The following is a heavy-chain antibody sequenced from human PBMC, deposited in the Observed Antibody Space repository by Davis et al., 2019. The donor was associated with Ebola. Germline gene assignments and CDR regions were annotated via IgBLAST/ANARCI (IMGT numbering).Heavy chain of an antibody. V-gene: IGHV3-15*01. Sequence: GESLKISCAASGFSFTDAWMNWVRQAPGKGLEWVGRIKSKSDGGAADYAAPVKGRFTISRDDSKNTVYLQMNSLKTEDTAVYYCRSNFDYWGQGTLVTVSS. CDR2: IKSKSDGGAA. CDR1: GFSFTDAW. CDR3: RSNFDY. J-gene: IGHJ4*02.